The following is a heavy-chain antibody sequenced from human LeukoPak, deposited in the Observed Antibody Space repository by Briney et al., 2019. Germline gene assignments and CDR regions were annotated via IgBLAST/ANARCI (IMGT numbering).Heavy chain of an antibody. J-gene: IGHJ4*02. CDR1: GGSISSRSFY. CDR2: FYYREST. V-gene: IGHV4-39*01. Sequence: SETLSLTCTVSGGSISSRSFYWGWFRQPPGKGLEWVGSFYYRESTNYNPSLKSRVTISVDTSKNQFSLRLSSVTAADTAMYYCATHPRANSGYDLSDYWGQGTLVTVSS. CDR3: ATHPRANSGYDLSDY. D-gene: IGHD5-12*01.